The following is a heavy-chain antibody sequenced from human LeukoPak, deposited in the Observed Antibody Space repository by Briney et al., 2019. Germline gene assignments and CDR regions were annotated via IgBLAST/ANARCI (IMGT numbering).Heavy chain of an antibody. Sequence: GGSLRLSCAASGFTVSSNYMSWVRQAPGKGLEWVSVIYSGGSTYYADSVKGRFTISRDNSKNTLYLQMNSLRAEYTAVYYCASQSVGYYGSGSSASDYWGQGTLVTVSS. J-gene: IGHJ4*02. V-gene: IGHV3-53*01. CDR2: IYSGGST. CDR3: ASQSVGYYGSGSSASDY. D-gene: IGHD3-10*01. CDR1: GFTVSSNY.